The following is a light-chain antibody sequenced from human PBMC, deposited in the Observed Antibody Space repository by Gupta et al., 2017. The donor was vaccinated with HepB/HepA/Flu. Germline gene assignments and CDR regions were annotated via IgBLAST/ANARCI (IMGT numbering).Light chain of an antibody. V-gene: IGLV1-47*01. Sequence: QYVLTPPPSVSAPPGQRVTISCSVGNSNIGSNYVCWYQQLPGASPKHLISRNNQRPSGVPDRFSGSKSGTSASLAITGLRSEDEADYHCAAWDDSLSGLVFGGGTRLTVL. CDR1: NSNIGSNY. CDR2: RNN. J-gene: IGLJ3*02. CDR3: AAWDDSLSGLV.